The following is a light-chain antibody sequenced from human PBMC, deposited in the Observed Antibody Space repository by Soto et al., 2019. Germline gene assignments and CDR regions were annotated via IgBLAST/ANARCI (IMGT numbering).Light chain of an antibody. J-gene: IGLJ2*01. V-gene: IGLV1-40*01. CDR1: SSNIGAGYV. CDR2: DNN. Sequence: QSVLTQPPSVSGAPGQRVTISCTGSSSNIGAGYVVHWYQHLPGTAPKLLIYDNNNRPSGVPDRFSGSKSGTSASLAITGLQAEDEAHYYCQSYDSSLSGVVIGGGTKLTVL. CDR3: QSYDSSLSGVV.